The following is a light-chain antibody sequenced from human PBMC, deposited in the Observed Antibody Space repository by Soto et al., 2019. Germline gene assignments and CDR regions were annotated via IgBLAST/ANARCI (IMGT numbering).Light chain of an antibody. J-gene: IGKJ1*01. CDR1: QSVYNN. V-gene: IGKV3-15*01. Sequence: EIVMTQSPATLSVSPGETATLSCRASQSVYNNLAWYQQRPGQAPRLLIHGASTRATGVPAKVSGSGSGTEFTLTISSLQSEDFAVYHCQQHDSWPRTFGQGTKVDI. CDR3: QQHDSWPRT. CDR2: GAS.